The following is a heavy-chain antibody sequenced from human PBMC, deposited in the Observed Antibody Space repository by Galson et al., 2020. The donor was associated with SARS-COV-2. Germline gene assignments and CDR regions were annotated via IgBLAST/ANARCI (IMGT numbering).Heavy chain of an antibody. D-gene: IGHD1-1*01. CDR1: GFSLNHARMA. V-gene: IGHV2-26*01. J-gene: IGHJ6*03. CDR3: ARIWVEPGPVYFYFDYYMDV. Sequence: SGPTLVKPTETLTLTCTVSGFSLNHARMAVSWIRQPPGKALEWLAHIFSNDQKSYSTSLKTRLTISKDASKSQVVLTMTDMDPVDTATYYGARIWVEPGPVYFYFDYYMDVWGKGTTVSVAS. CDR2: IFSNDQK.